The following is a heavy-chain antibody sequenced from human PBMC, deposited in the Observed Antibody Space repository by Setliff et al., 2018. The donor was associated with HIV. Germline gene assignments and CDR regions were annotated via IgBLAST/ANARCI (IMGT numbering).Heavy chain of an antibody. CDR1: GGSFSGYY. V-gene: IGHV4-34*01. Sequence: SETLSLTCAVYGGSFSGYYWSWIRQPPGKGLEWIGEINHSGSTNYNPSLKSRVTISVDTSKNQFSLKLSSVTAADTAVYYCARGYIVLMVYAMTWFDPWGQGTLVTVSS. J-gene: IGHJ5*02. D-gene: IGHD2-8*01. CDR2: INHSGST. CDR3: ARGYIVLMVYAMTWFDP.